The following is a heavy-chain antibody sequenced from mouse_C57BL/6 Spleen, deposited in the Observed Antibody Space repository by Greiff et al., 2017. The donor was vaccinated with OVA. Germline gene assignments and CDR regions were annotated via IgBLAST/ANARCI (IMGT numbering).Heavy chain of an antibody. CDR1: GYSITSGYY. V-gene: IGHV3-6*01. Sequence: EVQLQQSGPGLVKPSQSLSLTCSVTGYSITSGYYWNWIRQFPGNKLEWMGYISYDGSNNYNPSLKNRISITRDTSKNQLFLKLNSVTTEDTATYYCARELTGTGADWGQGTLVTVSA. J-gene: IGHJ3*01. D-gene: IGHD4-1*01. CDR3: ARELTGTGAD. CDR2: ISYDGSN.